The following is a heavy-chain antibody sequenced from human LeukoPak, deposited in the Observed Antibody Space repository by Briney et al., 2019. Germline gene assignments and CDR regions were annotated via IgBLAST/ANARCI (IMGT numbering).Heavy chain of an antibody. J-gene: IGHJ5*02. D-gene: IGHD3-10*01. CDR2: IYYSGST. CDR3: ARAGVRGVIKYNWFDP. CDR1: GGSISSYY. Sequence: ASETLSLTCTVSGGSISSYYWSWIRQPPGKGVEWIGYIYYSGSTNYNPSLKSRVTISVDTSKNQFSLKLSSVTAADTAVYYCARAGVRGVIKYNWFDPWGQGTLVTVSS. V-gene: IGHV4-59*01.